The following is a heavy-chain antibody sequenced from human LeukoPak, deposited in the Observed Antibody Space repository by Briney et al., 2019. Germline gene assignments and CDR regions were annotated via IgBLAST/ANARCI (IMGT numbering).Heavy chain of an antibody. Sequence: SETLSLTCSVSGDSISSGRNYWGWIRQSPGKGLEWIGRIYTSGSTNYNPSLKSRVTISVDTSKNQFSLKLSSVTAADTAVYYCAREWYSSSSGWFDPWGQGTLVTVS. J-gene: IGHJ5*02. CDR2: IYTSGST. CDR3: AREWYSSSSGWFDP. CDR1: GDSISSGRNY. V-gene: IGHV4-61*02. D-gene: IGHD6-6*01.